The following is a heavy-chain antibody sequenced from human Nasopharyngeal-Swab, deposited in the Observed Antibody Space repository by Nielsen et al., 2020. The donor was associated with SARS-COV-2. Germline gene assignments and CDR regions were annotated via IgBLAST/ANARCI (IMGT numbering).Heavy chain of an antibody. CDR2: ISYDGSNK. V-gene: IGHV3-30-3*01. CDR3: ARDLSYYDSSGYPGDY. Sequence: RQAPGKGLEWVAVISYDGSNKYYADSVKGRFTISRDNSKNTLYLQMNSLRAEDTAVYYCARDLSYYDSSGYPGDYWGQGTLVTVSS. D-gene: IGHD3-22*01. J-gene: IGHJ4*02.